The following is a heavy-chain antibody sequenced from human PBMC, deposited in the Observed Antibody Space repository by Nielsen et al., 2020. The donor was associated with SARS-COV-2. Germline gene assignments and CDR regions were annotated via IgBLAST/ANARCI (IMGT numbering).Heavy chain of an antibody. CDR2: INPSSGWT. CDR3: ARGSTLGSLGYIALDV. J-gene: IGHJ6*02. V-gene: IGHV1-46*01. Sequence: SVKVSCKASGYRFIDYYMYWVRQAPGQGLEWMGLINPSSGWTSHAQKFQGRLTMTGDTSTSTVYMELSSLTSEDTAVFFCARGSTLGSLGYIALDVWGHGTTVTVSS. CDR1: GYRFIDYY. D-gene: IGHD5-24*01.